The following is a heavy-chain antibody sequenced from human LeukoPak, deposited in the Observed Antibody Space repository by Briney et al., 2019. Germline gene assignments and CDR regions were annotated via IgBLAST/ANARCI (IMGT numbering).Heavy chain of an antibody. CDR1: GFTFSNYA. CDR3: ARARFGYNRGPFDY. CDR2: ISGSGGYT. Sequence: GGSLRLSCAASGFTFSNYAMSWVRQAPGKGLEWVSAISGSGGYTYYADSVKGRFTISRDNSKNTLYLQMNSLRPEDTAVYYCARARFGYNRGPFDYWGQGILVTVSS. V-gene: IGHV3-23*01. D-gene: IGHD5-24*01. J-gene: IGHJ4*02.